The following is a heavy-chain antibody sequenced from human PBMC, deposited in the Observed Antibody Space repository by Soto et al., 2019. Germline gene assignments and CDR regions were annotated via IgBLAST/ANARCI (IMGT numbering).Heavy chain of an antibody. Sequence: QVQLQESGPGLVKPSQTLSLTCTVSGGSISSGGYYWSWIRQHPGKGLEWIGYIYYSGSTYYNPSLQSRVTISVDTSKNQFSLKLSSVTAADTAVYYCAREASWNYSLDYWGQGTLVTVSS. CDR3: AREASWNYSLDY. CDR2: IYYSGST. J-gene: IGHJ4*02. CDR1: GGSISSGGYY. D-gene: IGHD1-7*01. V-gene: IGHV4-31*03.